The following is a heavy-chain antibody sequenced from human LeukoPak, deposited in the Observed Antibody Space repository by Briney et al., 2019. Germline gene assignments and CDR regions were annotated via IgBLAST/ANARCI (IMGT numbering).Heavy chain of an antibody. J-gene: IGHJ4*02. CDR2: ISRSSSPI. V-gene: IGHV3-48*01. CDR1: GFTFSSYS. D-gene: IGHD3-22*01. CDR3: ARDYYDTSGYYYLDY. Sequence: GGSLRLSCAASGFTFSSYSMNWVRQAPGKGLEWISYISRSSSPIYYADSVKGRFTISRDNGKNSLYLQMNSLRAEDTAVYYCARDYYDTSGYYYLDYWGQGTLVTVSS.